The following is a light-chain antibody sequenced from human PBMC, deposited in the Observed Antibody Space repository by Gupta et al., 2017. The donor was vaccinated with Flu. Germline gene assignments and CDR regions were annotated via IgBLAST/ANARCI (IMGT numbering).Light chain of an antibody. V-gene: IGKV3-11*01. CDR1: QSISTY. Sequence: EIVLTQSPATLSLSPGERATLSCRASQSISTYLAWYQQKAGQAPRLLIYETSNRATGIPARFSGSGSGTDFTLTISSLEPEDFAVYYCQQRSRWPRAFGQGTKVEFK. J-gene: IGKJ1*01. CDR3: QQRSRWPRA. CDR2: ETS.